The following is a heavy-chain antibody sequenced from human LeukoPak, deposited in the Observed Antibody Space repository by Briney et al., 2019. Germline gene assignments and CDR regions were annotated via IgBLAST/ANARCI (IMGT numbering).Heavy chain of an antibody. CDR3: ARLVEQFSGSYYYFDY. CDR1: GYSFTSYW. D-gene: IGHD1-26*01. CDR2: IYPGDSDT. Sequence: GESLKISCKGCGYSFTSYWIGWVRQMPGKGLEWMGIIYPGDSDTRYSPSFQGQVTISADKSISTAYLQWSSLKASDTAMYYCARLVEQFSGSYYYFDYWGLGTLVTVSS. V-gene: IGHV5-51*01. J-gene: IGHJ4*02.